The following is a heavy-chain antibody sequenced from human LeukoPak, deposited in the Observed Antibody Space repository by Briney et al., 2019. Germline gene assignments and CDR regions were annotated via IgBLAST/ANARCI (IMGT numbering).Heavy chain of an antibody. J-gene: IGHJ1*01. D-gene: IGHD3-10*01. CDR2: INPNNGGT. CDR1: GYTFTGYY. Sequence: GASVKVSCKASGYTFTGYYMHWVRQAPGQGLEWMGWINPNNGGTNYAQKFQGRVTMTRDTSISTAYMELSRLRSDDTAVYYCARERIDSYGSGSYPSYQHWGQGTLVTVSS. V-gene: IGHV1-2*02. CDR3: ARERIDSYGSGSYPSYQH.